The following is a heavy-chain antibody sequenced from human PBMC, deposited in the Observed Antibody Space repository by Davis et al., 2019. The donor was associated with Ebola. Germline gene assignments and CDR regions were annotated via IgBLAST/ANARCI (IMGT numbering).Heavy chain of an antibody. CDR2: INPNSGGT. Sequence: ASVKVSCKASGGTFSSYAISWVRQAPGQGLEWMGWINPNSGGTNYAQKFQGWVTMTRDTSISTAYMELSSLRSEDTAVYYCATIAVTLPTGDYYYYYMDVWGKGTTVTVSS. D-gene: IGHD6-19*01. V-gene: IGHV1-2*04. J-gene: IGHJ6*03. CDR1: GGTFSSYA. CDR3: ATIAVTLPTGDYYYYYMDV.